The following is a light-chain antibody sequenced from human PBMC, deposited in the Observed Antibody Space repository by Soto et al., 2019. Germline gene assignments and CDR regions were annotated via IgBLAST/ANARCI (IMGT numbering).Light chain of an antibody. Sequence: QSALTQPASVSGSPGQSITISCTGSSSDVGAYNYVSWYQQYPGKAPKLMIYEVSNRPSGVSNRFSGSKSGNTASLTISGLQAEDEADYYCSSYTSSSTRVFGGGTKLT. CDR2: EVS. CDR1: SSDVGAYNY. J-gene: IGLJ3*02. CDR3: SSYTSSSTRV. V-gene: IGLV2-14*01.